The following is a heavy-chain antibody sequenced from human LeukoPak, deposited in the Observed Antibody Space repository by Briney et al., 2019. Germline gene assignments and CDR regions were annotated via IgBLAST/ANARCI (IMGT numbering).Heavy chain of an antibody. V-gene: IGHV4-30-4*01. CDR1: GGSISSGDYY. D-gene: IGHD3-22*01. Sequence: PSQTLSLTCTVSGGSISSGDYYWSWIRQPPGKGLEWIAYMYYSGSTYYNPSLKSRVTMSTDTSKNQLSLKLSSVTAADTAVYYCARPYYYDSRIDPWGQGILVTVTS. J-gene: IGHJ5*02. CDR2: MYYSGST. CDR3: ARPYYYDSRIDP.